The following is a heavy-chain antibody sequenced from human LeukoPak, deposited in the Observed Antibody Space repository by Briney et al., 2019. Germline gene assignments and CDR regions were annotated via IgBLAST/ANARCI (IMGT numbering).Heavy chain of an antibody. CDR1: GGTFSSYA. CDR3: ARDPIEADRYFDY. V-gene: IGHV1-69*05. Sequence: SVKVSCMASGGTFSSYAISWVRQAPGQGLEWMGGIIPIFGTANYAQKFQGRVTITTDESTSTAYMELSSLRSEDTAVYYCARDPIEADRYFDYWGHGTPVTVSS. CDR2: IIPIFGTA. J-gene: IGHJ4*03. D-gene: IGHD6-13*01.